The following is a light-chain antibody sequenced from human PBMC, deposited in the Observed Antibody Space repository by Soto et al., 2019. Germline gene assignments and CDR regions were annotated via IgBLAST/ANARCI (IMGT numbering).Light chain of an antibody. Sequence: QSALTQPASVSGSPGQSITISCTGTSSDIGGYRYVSWYQHHPGKAPKLMIFEVSHRPSGVSNRFSGSKSGNTASLTISGLQAEDEADYYCSSYTSSNTWVFGGGIKLTVL. V-gene: IGLV2-14*01. CDR1: SSDIGGYRY. J-gene: IGLJ3*02. CDR3: SSYTSSNTWV. CDR2: EVS.